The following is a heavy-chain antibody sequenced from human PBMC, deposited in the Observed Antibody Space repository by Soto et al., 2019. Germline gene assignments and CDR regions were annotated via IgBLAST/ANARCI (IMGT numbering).Heavy chain of an antibody. CDR2: IYWDDDK. Sequence: QITLKESGPTLVQPTQTLTLTCTFSGFSLSTSGVGVGWIRQPQGKALEWLALIYWDDDKRYSPSLKSRLTIPQDTSKNQVVLTMTNMDPVDTAPYYCAHISYYGGARGMDVWGQGTTVTVSS. V-gene: IGHV2-5*02. CDR1: GFSLSTSGVG. J-gene: IGHJ6*02. CDR3: AHISYYGGARGMDV. D-gene: IGHD4-17*01.